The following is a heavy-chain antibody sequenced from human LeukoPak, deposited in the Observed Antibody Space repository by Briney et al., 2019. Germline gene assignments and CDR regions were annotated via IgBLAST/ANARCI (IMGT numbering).Heavy chain of an antibody. D-gene: IGHD3-3*01. V-gene: IGHV1-69*13. CDR2: IIPIFGTA. Sequence: SVKVSCKASGYTFTSYGISWVRQAPGQGLEWMGGIIPIFGTANYAQKFQGRVTITADESTSTAYMELSSLRSEDTAVYYCATYYDFWSGALLYYYMDLWGKGTTVTVSS. J-gene: IGHJ6*03. CDR1: GYTFTSYG. CDR3: ATYYDFWSGALLYYYMDL.